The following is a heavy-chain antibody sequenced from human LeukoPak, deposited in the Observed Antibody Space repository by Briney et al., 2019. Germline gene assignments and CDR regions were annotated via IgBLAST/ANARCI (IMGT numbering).Heavy chain of an antibody. CDR1: GFTFSTYG. Sequence: GGSLRLSCAASGFTFSTYGMNWVRQAPGKGLEWVSYISSSTSTIYYADSVKGRFTISRDNAKNSLYLQMNSLRDEDTAVYYCARDRSWGSGYNYGMDVWGQGTTVTVSS. V-gene: IGHV3-48*02. J-gene: IGHJ6*02. CDR2: ISSSTSTI. CDR3: ARDRSWGSGYNYGMDV. D-gene: IGHD2-15*01.